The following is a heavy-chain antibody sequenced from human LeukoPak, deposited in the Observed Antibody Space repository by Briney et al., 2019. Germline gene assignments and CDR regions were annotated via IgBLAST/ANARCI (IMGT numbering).Heavy chain of an antibody. D-gene: IGHD2-21*01. CDR1: GGSVSSYY. J-gene: IGHJ2*01. Sequence: SETLSLTCAVSGGSVSSYYWSWMRQPPGKGLEWLGYVWYSGSNNYNPALKSLVTISLDPSENQFSLKLSSVTAADTAVYYCAREANSPTARYWYFDLWGRGTQVTVSS. CDR3: AREANSPTARYWYFDL. CDR2: VWYSGSN. V-gene: IGHV4-59*02.